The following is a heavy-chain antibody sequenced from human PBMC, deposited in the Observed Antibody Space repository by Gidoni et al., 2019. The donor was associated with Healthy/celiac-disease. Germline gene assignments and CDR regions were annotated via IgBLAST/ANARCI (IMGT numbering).Heavy chain of an antibody. V-gene: IGHV1-2*02. CDR2: INPNSGGT. CDR3: ARVKGPYYYEDAFDI. J-gene: IGHJ3*02. Sequence: QVQLVQSGAEVKKPGASVKVSCKASGYTFTGYYMHWVRQAPGQGLEWMGWINPNSGGTNYAQKCQGRVTMTRDTSISTAYMELSRLRSDDTAVYYCARVKGPYYYEDAFDIWGQGTMVTVSS. CDR1: GYTFTGYY. D-gene: IGHD3-22*01.